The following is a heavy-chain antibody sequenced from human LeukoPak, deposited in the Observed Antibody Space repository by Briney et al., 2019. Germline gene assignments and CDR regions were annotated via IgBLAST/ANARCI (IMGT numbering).Heavy chain of an antibody. CDR1: GDSVSSNSAA. V-gene: IGHV6-1*01. CDR3: ARAPITMIGLGEFDY. J-gene: IGHJ4*02. Sequence: SQTLSLTCAISGDSVSSNSAAWNWTRQSPSRGLEWLGRTYYRSKWYNDYAVCVKSRITINPDTSKNQFSLQLNSVTPEDTAVYYCARAPITMIGLGEFDYWGQGTLVTVSS. D-gene: IGHD3-22*01. CDR2: TYYRSKWYN.